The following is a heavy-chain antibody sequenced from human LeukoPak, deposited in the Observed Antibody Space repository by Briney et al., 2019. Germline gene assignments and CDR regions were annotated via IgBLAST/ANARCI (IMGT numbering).Heavy chain of an antibody. J-gene: IGHJ4*02. CDR1: GGSISSYY. Sequence: SETLSLTCTVSGGSISSYYWSWIRQPAGKGLEWIGRIYFTGSTNYNPSVKSRVTMSIDTSKNQFSLKLSSVTAADTAVYYCARVAYGDYYFDYWGQGTLVTVPS. CDR3: ARVAYGDYYFDY. D-gene: IGHD4-17*01. V-gene: IGHV4-4*07. CDR2: IYFTGST.